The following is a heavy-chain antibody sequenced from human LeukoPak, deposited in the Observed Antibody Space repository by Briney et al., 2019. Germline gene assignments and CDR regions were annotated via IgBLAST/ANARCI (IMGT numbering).Heavy chain of an antibody. CDR2: INHGGST. D-gene: IGHD3-22*01. V-gene: IGHV4-34*01. Sequence: PSETLSLTSAVYGGSFSGYYWSWIRQPPGKGLEWIGEINHGGSTNYNPSLKSRVTISVDTSKNQFSLKLSSVTAADTAVYYCAREVYYYDSSGYYQYYYYYMDVWGKGTTVTVSS. J-gene: IGHJ6*03. CDR1: GGSFSGYY. CDR3: AREVYYYDSSGYYQYYYYYMDV.